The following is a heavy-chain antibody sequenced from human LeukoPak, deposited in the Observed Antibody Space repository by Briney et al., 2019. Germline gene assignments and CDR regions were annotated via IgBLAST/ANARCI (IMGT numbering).Heavy chain of an antibody. V-gene: IGHV1-18*01. CDR2: ISGHNGNT. CDR1: GYTFTSYG. Sequence: ASVKVSCTASGYTFTSYGISWVRQAPGQGLEWLGWISGHNGNTNYAQKFQGRVTMTTDTSTTTAYMELRSLRSDDTAVYYCARDVTLIVAAAGYWGQGTLVTVSS. J-gene: IGHJ4*02. D-gene: IGHD3-22*01. CDR3: ARDVTLIVAAAGY.